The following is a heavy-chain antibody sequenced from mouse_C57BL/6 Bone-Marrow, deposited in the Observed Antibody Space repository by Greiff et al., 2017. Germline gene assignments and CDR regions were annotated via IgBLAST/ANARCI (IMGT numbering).Heavy chain of an antibody. CDR1: GYAFTNYL. D-gene: IGHD4-1*01. Sequence: VQLQQSGAELVRPGTSVKVSCKASGYAFTNYLIEWVKQRPGQGLEWIGVINPGSGGTNYNEKFKGKATLTADKSSSTAYMQLSSLPSEDSAVYFCARAALTVFDYWGQGTTLTVSS. CDR3: ARAALTVFDY. V-gene: IGHV1-54*01. J-gene: IGHJ2*01. CDR2: INPGSGGT.